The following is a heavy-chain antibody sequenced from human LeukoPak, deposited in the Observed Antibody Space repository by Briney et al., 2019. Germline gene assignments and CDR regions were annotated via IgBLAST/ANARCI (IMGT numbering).Heavy chain of an antibody. D-gene: IGHD1-14*01. CDR3: ARDKGPTPDMEYFDL. CDR1: GFTFSSYG. J-gene: IGHJ2*01. CDR2: IWYDGSNK. V-gene: IGHV3-33*01. Sequence: PGGSLRLSCAASGFTFSSYGMHWVRQAPGKGLEWVAVIWYDGSNKYYADSVKGRFTISRDNSKNTLYLQMNSLRAEDTAVYYCARDKGPTPDMEYFDLWGRGTLVTVSS.